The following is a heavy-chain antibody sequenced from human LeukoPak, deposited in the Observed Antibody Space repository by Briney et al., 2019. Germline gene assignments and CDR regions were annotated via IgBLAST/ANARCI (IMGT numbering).Heavy chain of an antibody. CDR1: GFTFSSYW. Sequence: GGSLRLSCAASGFTFSSYWMSWVRQAPGKGLEWVANIKQDGSEKYYVDSVKGRFTISRDNAKNSLYLQMNSLRAEDTAVYYCARDPDDSSGDTSEYFQHWGQGTLVTVSS. CDR2: IKQDGSEK. D-gene: IGHD3-22*01. J-gene: IGHJ1*01. V-gene: IGHV3-7*01. CDR3: ARDPDDSSGDTSEYFQH.